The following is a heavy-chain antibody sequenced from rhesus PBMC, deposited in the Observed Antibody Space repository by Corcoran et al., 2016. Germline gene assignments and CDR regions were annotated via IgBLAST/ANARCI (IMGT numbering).Heavy chain of an antibody. Sequence: QLQLQESGPGLVKPSETLSVTCAVSGGSIRSSYWSWIRQAPGKGREWIGYIYGWGSSTTYNPSHNSRVTLSVDTSMNQVSRKLSSVTAADPAVYSCARVGGDLFDYWGQGILVTVSS. CDR1: GGSIRSSY. CDR2: IYGWGSST. V-gene: IGHV4-169*01. J-gene: IGHJ4*01. CDR3: ARVGGDLFDY.